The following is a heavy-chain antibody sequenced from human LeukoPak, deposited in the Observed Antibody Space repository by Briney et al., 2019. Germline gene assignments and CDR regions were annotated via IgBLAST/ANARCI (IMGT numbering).Heavy chain of an antibody. CDR3: ARTIRGY. CDR1: GFTFSDYF. Sequence: GGSLRLSCAASGFTFSDYFMSWVRQAPGKGLEWVANIKEDGSEKYYVDSVKGRFTISRDNAKNSLYLQMNSLRAEDTAVYYCARTIRGYWGQGTLVTVSS. V-gene: IGHV3-7*02. D-gene: IGHD3-10*01. J-gene: IGHJ4*02. CDR2: IKEDGSEK.